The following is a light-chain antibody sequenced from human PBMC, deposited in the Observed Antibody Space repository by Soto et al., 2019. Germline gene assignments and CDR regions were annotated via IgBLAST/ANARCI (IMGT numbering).Light chain of an antibody. Sequence: EIVMTQSPATLSVSPGERATLSCRASQSVSSNLAWYQQKPGQAPRLLIYGASTRATGIPARFSGSGSGTEFTLTISSLEPEDAAVYYCQKYNSAPLTFGGGTKVDIK. CDR3: QKYNSAPLT. CDR2: GAS. J-gene: IGKJ4*01. CDR1: QSVSSN. V-gene: IGKV3-15*01.